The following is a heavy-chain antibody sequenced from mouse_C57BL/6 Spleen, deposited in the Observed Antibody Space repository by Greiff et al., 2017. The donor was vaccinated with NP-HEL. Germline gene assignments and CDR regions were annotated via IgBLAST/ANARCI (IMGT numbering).Heavy chain of an antibody. CDR2: INPNNGGT. V-gene: IGHV1-22*01. D-gene: IGHD1-1*01. Sequence: EVQLQQSGPELVKPGASVKMSCKASGYTFTDYNMHWVKQSHGKSLEWIGYINPNNGGTSYNQKFKGKATLTVNKSSSTAYMELRSLTSEDSAVYYCARFYYYGSSYGYAMDYWGQGTSVTVSS. CDR1: GYTFTDYN. CDR3: ARFYYYGSSYGYAMDY. J-gene: IGHJ4*01.